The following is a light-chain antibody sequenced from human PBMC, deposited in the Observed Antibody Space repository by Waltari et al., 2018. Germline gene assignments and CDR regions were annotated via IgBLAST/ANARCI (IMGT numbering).Light chain of an antibody. CDR1: QSVFSN. V-gene: IGKV3-15*01. CDR2: GTS. Sequence: EVVMTQSPATLSVPPGERVTLSCRASQSVFSNLAWYQQRHGQAPRLVIYGTSTRAAGIPARFSGSGSGTDYTLTISSMQSEDSAIYYCQQYNQWPTFGGGTKVQIK. J-gene: IGKJ4*01. CDR3: QQYNQWPT.